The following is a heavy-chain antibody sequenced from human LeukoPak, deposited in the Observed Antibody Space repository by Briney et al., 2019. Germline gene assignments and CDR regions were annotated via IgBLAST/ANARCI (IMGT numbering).Heavy chain of an antibody. CDR1: GFTFSSYD. V-gene: IGHV3-13*01. J-gene: IGHJ4*02. D-gene: IGHD3-9*01. Sequence: GGSLRLSCAASGFTFSSYDMHWVRQATGKGLEWVSAIGTAGDTYYPGSVKGRFTISRENAKNSLYLQMNSLRAGDTAVYYCARAGDLTAVLNVQEYYFDYWGQETLVTVSS. CDR2: IGTAGDT. CDR3: ARAGDLTAVLNVQEYYFDY.